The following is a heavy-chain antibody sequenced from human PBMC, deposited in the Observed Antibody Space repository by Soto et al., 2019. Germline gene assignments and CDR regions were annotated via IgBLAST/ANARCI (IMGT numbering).Heavy chain of an antibody. CDR3: AREGYYYDSSDYSRGWFDP. V-gene: IGHV1-46*03. CDR2: INPSGGST. Sequence: ASVKVSCTASGYTFTSYYMHWVRQAPGQGLEWMGIINPSGGSTSYAQKFQGRVTMTRDTSTSTVYMELSSLRSEDTAVYYCAREGYYYDSSDYSRGWFDPWGQGTLVTVSS. J-gene: IGHJ5*02. CDR1: GYTFTSYY. D-gene: IGHD3-22*01.